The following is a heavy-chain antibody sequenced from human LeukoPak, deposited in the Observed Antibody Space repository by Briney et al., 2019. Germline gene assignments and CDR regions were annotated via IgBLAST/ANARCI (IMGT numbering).Heavy chain of an antibody. D-gene: IGHD2-2*01. J-gene: IGHJ4*02. Sequence: SGPALVKPTQTLTLNCAFSGFSLSTDGAGVGWIRQPPGKSLEWIALIYWNDDERYSRSLRTRLSISKDISNNRVVLRLTNVDLVDTATYYCAHTGWATPANSFDTWGQGTLVTVSS. CDR1: GFSLSTDGAG. CDR2: IYWNDDE. V-gene: IGHV2-5*01. CDR3: AHTGWATPANSFDT.